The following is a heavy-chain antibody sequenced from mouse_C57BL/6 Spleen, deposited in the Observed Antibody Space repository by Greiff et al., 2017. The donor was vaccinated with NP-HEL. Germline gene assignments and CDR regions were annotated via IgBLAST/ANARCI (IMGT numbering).Heavy chain of an antibody. D-gene: IGHD2-3*01. V-gene: IGHV14-4*01. CDR3: TTWRVTNAWFAY. CDR1: GFNIKDDY. J-gene: IGHJ3*01. Sequence: EVQLQQSGAELVRPGASVKLSCTASGFNIKDDYMHWVKQRPEQGLEWIGWIDPENGDTEYASKFQGKATITADTSSNTAYLQLSSLTSEDTAVYYCTTWRVTNAWFAYWGQGTLVTVSA. CDR2: IDPENGDT.